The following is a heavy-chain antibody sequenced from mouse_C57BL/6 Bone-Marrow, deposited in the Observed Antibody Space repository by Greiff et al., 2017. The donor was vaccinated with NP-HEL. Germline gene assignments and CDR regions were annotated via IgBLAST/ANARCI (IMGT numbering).Heavy chain of an antibody. CDR3: ASASGRYGSSLYYAMDY. Sequence: VQLQQSGPGLVQPSQSLSITCTVSGFSLTSYGVHWVRQSPGKGLEWLGVIWSGGSTDYNAAFISRLSISKDNSKSQVFFKMNSLQADDTAIYYCASASGRYGSSLYYAMDYWGQGTSVTVSS. V-gene: IGHV2-2*01. D-gene: IGHD1-1*01. CDR2: IWSGGST. CDR1: GFSLTSYG. J-gene: IGHJ4*01.